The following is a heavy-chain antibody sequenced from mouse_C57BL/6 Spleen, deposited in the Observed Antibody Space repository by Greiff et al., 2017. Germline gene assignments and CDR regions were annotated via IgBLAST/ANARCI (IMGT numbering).Heavy chain of an antibody. J-gene: IGHJ2*01. CDR3: ARDDGFYFDY. CDR1: GYTFTSYW. CDR2: IHPNSGST. Sequence: QVQLKQPGAELVKPGASVKLSCKASGYTFTSYWMHWVKQRPGQGLEWIGMIHPNSGSTNYNEKFKSKATLTVDKSSITAYKQLSSLTSEYSAVYYCARDDGFYFDYWGQGTTLTVSS. D-gene: IGHD2-3*01. V-gene: IGHV1-64*01.